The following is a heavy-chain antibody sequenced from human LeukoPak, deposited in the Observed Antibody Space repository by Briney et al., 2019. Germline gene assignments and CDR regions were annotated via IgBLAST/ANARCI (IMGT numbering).Heavy chain of an antibody. CDR3: ARTVPHYWYYYYMDV. CDR2: INWNGGSR. D-gene: IGHD2-8*02. CDR1: GFNFDDYV. J-gene: IGHJ6*03. Sequence: GGSLRLSCAASGFNFDDYVMNWVRQAPGKGLEWVSGINWNGGSRGYADSVKGRFTISRDNAKNSLYLQMNSLRAEDTALYYCARTVPHYWYYYYMDVWGKGTTVTISS. V-gene: IGHV3-20*04.